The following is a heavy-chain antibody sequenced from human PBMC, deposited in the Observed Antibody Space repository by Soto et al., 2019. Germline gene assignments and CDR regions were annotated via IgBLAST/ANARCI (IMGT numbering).Heavy chain of an antibody. CDR3: TSRAHDF. CDR2: IYHSGST. V-gene: IGHV4-39*07. Sequence: PSETLSLTCTVSGGSISSSSYYWGWIRQPPGKGLEWIGYIYHSGSTFYNPSLKSRLTLSLDTSNNQFSLRLSSVTPADTAVYYCTSRAHDFWGPGTLVTVSS. CDR1: GGSISSSSYY. J-gene: IGHJ4*02. D-gene: IGHD3-3*01.